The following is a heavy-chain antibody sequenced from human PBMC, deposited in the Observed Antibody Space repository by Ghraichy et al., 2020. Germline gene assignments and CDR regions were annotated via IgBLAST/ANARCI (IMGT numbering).Heavy chain of an antibody. D-gene: IGHD4-11*01. CDR3: ARDNSNYYYYYGMDV. CDR2: IYYSGST. CDR1: GGSISSYY. V-gene: IGHV4-59*01. Sequence: ESLNISCTVSGGSISSYYWSWIRQPPGKGLEWIGYIYYSGSTNYNPSLKSRVTISVDTSKNQFSLKLSSVTAADTAVYYCARDNSNYYYYYGMDVWGQGTTVTVSS. J-gene: IGHJ6*02.